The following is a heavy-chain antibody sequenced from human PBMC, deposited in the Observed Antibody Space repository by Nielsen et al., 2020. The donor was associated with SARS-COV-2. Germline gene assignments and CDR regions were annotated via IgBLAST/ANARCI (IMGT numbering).Heavy chain of an antibody. CDR3: TGELADAFDT. J-gene: IGHJ3*02. D-gene: IGHD1-26*01. V-gene: IGHV3-9*01. CDR2: ISWNSGCI. CDR1: GFTFDDYA. Sequence: SLKISCAASGFTFDDYAMHWVRQAPGKGLEWVSGISWNSGCIGYADSVKGRFTISRDNAKNSLYLQMNSLRAEDTALYYCTGELADAFDTWGQGTMVTVSS.